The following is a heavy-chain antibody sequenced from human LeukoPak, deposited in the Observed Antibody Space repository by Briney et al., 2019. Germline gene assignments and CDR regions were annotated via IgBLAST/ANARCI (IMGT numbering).Heavy chain of an antibody. J-gene: IGHJ5*02. D-gene: IGHD3-3*01. CDR1: GYTFSSYW. CDR2: IISDASST. Sequence: GGSLRLSCAASGYTFSSYWMHWVRQALGKGLFWVSRIISDASSTLYADSVKGRFTISRDNAKNSLYLQMNSLKIEDTAVYYCATETNDFWSGYYAGLVSWGQGTLVTVSS. CDR3: ATETNDFWSGYYAGLVS. V-gene: IGHV3-74*01.